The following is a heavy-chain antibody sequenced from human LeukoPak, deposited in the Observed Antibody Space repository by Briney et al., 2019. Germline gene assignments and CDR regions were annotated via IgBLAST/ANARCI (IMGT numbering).Heavy chain of an antibody. J-gene: IGHJ4*02. V-gene: IGHV1-46*01. CDR2: INPSGGST. Sequence: ASVKVSCKASGYTFTSYYMHWVRQAPGQGLEWMGIINPSGGSTSYAQKFQGRVTMTRDMSTSTAYMELRSLRSDDTAVYYCARDDLSYDSSGYYSPLDYWGQGTLVTVSS. CDR1: GYTFTSYY. CDR3: ARDDLSYDSSGYYSPLDY. D-gene: IGHD3-22*01.